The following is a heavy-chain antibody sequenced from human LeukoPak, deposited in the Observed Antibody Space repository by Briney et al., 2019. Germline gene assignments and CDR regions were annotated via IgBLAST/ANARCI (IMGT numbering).Heavy chain of an antibody. CDR2: IIPIFGTA. CDR3: AYGGSTSCYSLASCWFDP. CDR1: GDTFSSYA. D-gene: IGHD2-2*01. Sequence: PGASVKVSCKASGDTFSSYAISWVRQAPGQGLEWMGGIIPIFGTANYAQKFQGRVTITADESTSTAYMELSSLRSEDTAVYYCAYGGSTSCYSLASCWFDPWGQGTLVTVSS. V-gene: IGHV1-69*13. J-gene: IGHJ5*02.